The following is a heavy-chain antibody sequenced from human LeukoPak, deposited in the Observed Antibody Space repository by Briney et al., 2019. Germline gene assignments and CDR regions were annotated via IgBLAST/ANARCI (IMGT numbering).Heavy chain of an antibody. CDR1: GLTFGSSW. CDR2: IKADGSDK. CDR3: ARGGSRFDY. D-gene: IGHD3-10*01. J-gene: IGHJ4*02. Sequence: PGGSLRLSCAASGLTFGSSWMNWVRQAPGKGLEWVANIKADGSDKYYVDSVTGRFTISRDNAKNSLYLQMNSLRAEDTAVYCCARGGSRFDYWGQGTLVTVSS. V-gene: IGHV3-7*01.